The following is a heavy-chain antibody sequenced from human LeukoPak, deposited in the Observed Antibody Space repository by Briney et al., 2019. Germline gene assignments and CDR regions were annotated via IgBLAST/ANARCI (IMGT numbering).Heavy chain of an antibody. J-gene: IGHJ6*03. CDR1: GGSISSYY. Sequence: SETLSLTCTVSGGSISSYYWSWIRQPAGKGLEWIGRIYTSGSTNYNPSLKSRVTMSVDTSKNQFSLKLSSVTAADTAVYYCARAPPKTRTNYYYYMDVWGKGTTVTVSS. CDR3: ARAPPKTRTNYYYYMDV. V-gene: IGHV4-4*07. CDR2: IYTSGST.